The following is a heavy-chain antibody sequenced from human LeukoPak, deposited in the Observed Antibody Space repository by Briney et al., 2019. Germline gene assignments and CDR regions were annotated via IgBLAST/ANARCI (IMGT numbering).Heavy chain of an antibody. CDR1: GYSISSGYY. CDR2: IYHSGST. Sequence: SETLSLTCTVSGYSISSGYYWGWIRQPPGKGLEWIGSIYHSGSTYYNPSLKSRVTISVDTSKNQFSLKLSSVTAADTAVYYRASSWYLLVSYFDYWGQGTLVTVSS. J-gene: IGHJ4*02. D-gene: IGHD6-13*01. V-gene: IGHV4-38-2*02. CDR3: ASSWYLLVSYFDY.